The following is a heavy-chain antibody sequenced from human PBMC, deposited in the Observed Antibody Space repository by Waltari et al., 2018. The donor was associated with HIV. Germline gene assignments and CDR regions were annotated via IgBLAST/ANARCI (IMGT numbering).Heavy chain of an antibody. CDR1: GFTFSNYR. CDR2: IGIAGDT. V-gene: IGHV3-13*01. D-gene: IGHD4-17*01. CDR3: ARSPVSDYYYYMDV. Sequence: EVQLVESGGGLVQPGGSLRLSCVASGFTFSNYRLHWVRQVTGKGLEWVSGIGIAGDTYYPDSVKGRFTISRENAKNSLYLQMSSLRAGDTAVYYCARSPVSDYYYYMDVWGRGTTVTVSS. J-gene: IGHJ6*03.